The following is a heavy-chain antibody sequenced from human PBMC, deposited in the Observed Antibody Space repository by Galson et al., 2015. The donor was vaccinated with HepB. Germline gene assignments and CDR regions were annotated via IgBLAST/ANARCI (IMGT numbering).Heavy chain of an antibody. CDR1: GFTFSSYS. J-gene: IGHJ3*02. V-gene: IGHV3-48*01. CDR2: ISSGSSTI. D-gene: IGHD4-17*01. CDR3: ARDSKDYGDYDAFDI. Sequence: SLRLSCAASGFTFSSYSMNWVRQAPGKGLEWVSYISSGSSTIYYADSVKGRFTISRDNAKNSLYLQMNSLRAEDTAVYYCARDSKDYGDYDAFDIWGQGTMVTVSS.